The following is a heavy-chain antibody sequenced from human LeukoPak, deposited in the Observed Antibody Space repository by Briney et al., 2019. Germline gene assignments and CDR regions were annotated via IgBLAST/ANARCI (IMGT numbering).Heavy chain of an antibody. V-gene: IGHV4-59*08. CDR3: ARWQCTTGTYYSVYHFDY. J-gene: IGHJ4*02. D-gene: IGHD3-22*01. CDR2: IYYSGST. Sequence: SETLSLTCTVSGGSISSYYWSWIRQPPGKGLEWIGYIYYSGSTTYNPSLKSRVTISVDTSKNQFSLKLSSVTAADTAVYYCARWQCTTGTYYSVYHFDYWGQGTLVTVSS. CDR1: GGSISSYY.